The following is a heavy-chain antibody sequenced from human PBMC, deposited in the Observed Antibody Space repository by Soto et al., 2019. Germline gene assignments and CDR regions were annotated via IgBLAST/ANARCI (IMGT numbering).Heavy chain of an antibody. Sequence: GGSLRLSCAASGFTFSSYGIHWVRQAPGKGLEWVAVISYDGSNKYYADSVKGRFTISRDNSKSLLYLQMNSLGAEDTAVYYCAKDYYDTLTGYYGPDYWGQGTLVTVSS. V-gene: IGHV3-30*18. J-gene: IGHJ4*02. D-gene: IGHD3-9*01. CDR2: ISYDGSNK. CDR1: GFTFSSYG. CDR3: AKDYYDTLTGYYGPDY.